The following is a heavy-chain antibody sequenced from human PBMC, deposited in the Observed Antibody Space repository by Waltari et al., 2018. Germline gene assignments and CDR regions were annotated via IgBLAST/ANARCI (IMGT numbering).Heavy chain of an antibody. Sequence: QVQLQESGPGLVKPSETLSLTCTVYGGSINSSYWSWIRQPPGKGLEWIAYVYYSGNANYNPSLMYRVTISLVTSTNQVSLKLRSVTAADTAVYYCATSWIWSVGVSDTGPDAVDIWGQGTMVTVSS. CDR1: GGSINSSY. CDR3: ATSWIWSVGVSDTGPDAVDI. CDR2: VYYSGNA. V-gene: IGHV4-59*01. D-gene: IGHD3-3*01. J-gene: IGHJ3*02.